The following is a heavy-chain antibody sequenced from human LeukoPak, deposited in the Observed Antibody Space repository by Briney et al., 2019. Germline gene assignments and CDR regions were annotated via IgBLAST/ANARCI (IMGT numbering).Heavy chain of an antibody. CDR1: GSTFSRYW. V-gene: IGHV3-7*01. Sequence: PGGSLRLSCAAFGSTFSRYWMSWVRQAPGKGLKWVASVKEDGSQKNYMDSVKGRFTISRDNAKKSLVLEMNSLRVEDTAVYYCAREAYWGPGILVTVSS. CDR3: AREAY. CDR2: VKEDGSQK. J-gene: IGHJ4*02.